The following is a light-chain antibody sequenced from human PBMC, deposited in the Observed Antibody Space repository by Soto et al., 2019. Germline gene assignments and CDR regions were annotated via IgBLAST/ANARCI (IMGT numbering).Light chain of an antibody. CDR3: AAWDDSLNGLV. V-gene: IGLV1-44*01. CDR1: SSNIGSNT. J-gene: IGLJ1*01. Sequence: QSVLTQPPSASGTPGQRVTISCSGSSSNIGSNTVNWYQQLPGTAPKLLIYNNNQRPSGVPDRFSGSKSGTSASLAISGLKYEDEADYYCAAWDDSLNGLVFGTGTKVTVL. CDR2: NNN.